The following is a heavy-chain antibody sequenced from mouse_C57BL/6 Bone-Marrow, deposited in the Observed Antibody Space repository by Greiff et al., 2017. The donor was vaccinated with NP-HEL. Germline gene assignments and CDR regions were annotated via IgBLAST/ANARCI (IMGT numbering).Heavy chain of an antibody. CDR1: GYSFTGYY. CDR3: ARDSYYSNPY. Sequence: VQLQQSGPELVKPGASVKISCKASGYSFTGYYMNWVKQSPEKSLEWIGEINPSTGGTTYNQKFKAKATLTVDKSSSTAYMQLKSLTSEDSAVYYSARDSYYSNPYWGRGTLVTVSA. J-gene: IGHJ3*01. V-gene: IGHV1-42*01. D-gene: IGHD2-5*01. CDR2: INPSTGGT.